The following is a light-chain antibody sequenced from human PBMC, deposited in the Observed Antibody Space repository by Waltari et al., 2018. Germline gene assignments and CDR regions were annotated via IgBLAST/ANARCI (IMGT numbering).Light chain of an antibody. CDR3: QHYGSSPPIT. CDR2: AAS. V-gene: IGKV3-20*01. CDR1: QSVRSTY. Sequence: EIVSTQSPGTLSLSPGERATLSCRASQSVRSTYLAWYQQKFGQAPRLLIYAASNRATGIPDRFSGGGSGTDFTLTISRLETEDFAVYYCQHYGSSPPITFGQGTRLEIK. J-gene: IGKJ5*01.